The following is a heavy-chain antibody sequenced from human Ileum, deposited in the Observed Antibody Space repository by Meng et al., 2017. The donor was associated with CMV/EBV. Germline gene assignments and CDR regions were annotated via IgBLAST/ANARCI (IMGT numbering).Heavy chain of an antibody. D-gene: IGHD6-13*01. CDR3: AREEGQYSSSWHFDY. CDR2: IVPMYNII. J-gene: IGHJ4*02. CDR1: GGTFNTYI. V-gene: IGHV1-69*05. Sequence: SVKVSCKASGGTFNTYIINWVRHAPGQGLEWMGGIVPMYNIIFGAQNFQGRVTITTDGPQNTVYMELSSLRSEDTAVYYCAREEGQYSSSWHFDYWGQGTLVTVSS.